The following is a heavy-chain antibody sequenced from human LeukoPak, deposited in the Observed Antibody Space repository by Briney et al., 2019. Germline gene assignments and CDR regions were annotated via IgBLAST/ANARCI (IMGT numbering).Heavy chain of an antibody. J-gene: IGHJ4*02. D-gene: IGHD4-23*01. CDR3: ARGWKLSID. Sequence: PGGSLRLSCAASGFTFSDYGMHWVRQAPGKGLEWVTIMSYDGSSKYYADSVKGRFTISRDNSKNTLYLQMNSLRAEDTAVYYCARGWKLSIDWGQGTLVTVSS. CDR2: MSYDGSSK. V-gene: IGHV3-30*03. CDR1: GFTFSDYG.